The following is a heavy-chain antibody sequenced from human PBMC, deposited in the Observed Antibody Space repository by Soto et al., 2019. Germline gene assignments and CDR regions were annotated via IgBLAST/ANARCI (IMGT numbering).Heavy chain of an antibody. V-gene: IGHV4-31*03. CDR3: ARAVNHDFWSGYSPFDY. CDR2: IYYNGDT. D-gene: IGHD3-3*01. CDR1: GGSTGSGGFY. Sequence: SETLSLTCSVSGGSTGSGGFYWSWIRHHPGKGLEWIGYIYYNGDTYYNPSLKSRVTISVDTSNNQFSLNLSSVTAADTAVYYCARAVNHDFWSGYSPFDYWSQGTLVTVS. J-gene: IGHJ4*02.